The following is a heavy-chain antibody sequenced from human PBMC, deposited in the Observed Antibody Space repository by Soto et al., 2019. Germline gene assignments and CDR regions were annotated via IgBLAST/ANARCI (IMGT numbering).Heavy chain of an antibody. Sequence: SLRLSCAASGFTFSSYAMSWVRQAPGKGLEWVSAISGSGGSTYYADSVKGRFTISRDNSKNTLYLQMNSLRAEDTAVYYCAREGSRFGELLYYYYGMDVWGQGTTVTVS. J-gene: IGHJ6*02. D-gene: IGHD3-10*01. V-gene: IGHV3-23*01. CDR3: AREGSRFGELLYYYYGMDV. CDR2: ISGSGGST. CDR1: GFTFSSYA.